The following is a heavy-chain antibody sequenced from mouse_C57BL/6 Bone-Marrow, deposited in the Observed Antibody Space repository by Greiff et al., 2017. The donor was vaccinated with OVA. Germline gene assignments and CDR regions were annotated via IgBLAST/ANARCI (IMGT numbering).Heavy chain of an antibody. CDR2: INPYNGGT. CDR1: GYTFTDYY. Sequence: EVQLQESGPVLVKPGASVKMSCKASGYTFTDYYMNWVKQSHGKSLEWIGVINPYNGGTSYNQKFKGKATLTVDKSSSTAYMELNSLTSEDSAVYYCAREAVLLRRVYWGQGTTLTVSS. V-gene: IGHV1-19*01. J-gene: IGHJ2*01. D-gene: IGHD1-1*01. CDR3: AREAVLLRRVY.